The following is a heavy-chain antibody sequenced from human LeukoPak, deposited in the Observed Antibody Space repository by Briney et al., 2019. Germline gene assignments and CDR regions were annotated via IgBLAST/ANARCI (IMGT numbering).Heavy chain of an antibody. Sequence: SETLSLTCTVSGGSINNFYWSWARQPPGKGLEYIGNIFYSGSTKYNPSLKSRVTISVDTSKNQFSLKLSSVTAADTAVYYCARVLSDYFDYWGQGTLVTVSS. CDR2: IFYSGST. CDR3: ARVLSDYFDY. CDR1: GGSINNFY. V-gene: IGHV4-59*08. J-gene: IGHJ4*02.